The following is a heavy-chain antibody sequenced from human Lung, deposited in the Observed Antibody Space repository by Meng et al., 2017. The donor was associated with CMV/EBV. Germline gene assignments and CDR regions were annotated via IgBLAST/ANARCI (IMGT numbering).Heavy chain of an antibody. CDR2: ISGSGGST. J-gene: IGHJ6*02. V-gene: IGHV3-23*01. D-gene: IGHD2-2*01. CDR1: GFTFISYA. Sequence: GGXLRFSVAASGFTFISYAMSWVRQAPGKGMEWFAAISGSGGSTYYADSVKGRFTISRDNSKNTLYLQMNSLRAEDTAVYYCAKDGVVIPEGGMDVWGQGTXVTVSS. CDR3: AKDGVVIPEGGMDV.